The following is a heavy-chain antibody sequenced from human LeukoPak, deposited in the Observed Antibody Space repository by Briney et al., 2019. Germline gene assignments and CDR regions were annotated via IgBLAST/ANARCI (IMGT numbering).Heavy chain of an antibody. J-gene: IGHJ4*02. V-gene: IGHV3-9*01. Sequence: GRSLRLSCAGSGFIFNNYAMHWVRQPPGKGLEWVSGISWNSGTIDYADSVRGRFTISRDNAKNSLYLQMDSLRVEDTAFYYCAKDNRRHYTSGPNPDSLHWGQGALVTDSS. CDR3: AKDNRRHYTSGPNPDSLH. D-gene: IGHD6-19*01. CDR1: GFIFNNYA. CDR2: ISWNSGTI.